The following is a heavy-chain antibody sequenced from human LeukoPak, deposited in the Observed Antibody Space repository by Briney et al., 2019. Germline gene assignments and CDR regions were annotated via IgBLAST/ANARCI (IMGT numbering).Heavy chain of an antibody. J-gene: IGHJ6*02. V-gene: IGHV1-2*02. D-gene: IGHD6-13*01. CDR2: INPNSGGT. Sequence: ASVKVSCKASGYTFTGYYMHWVRQAPGQGLEWMGWINPNSGGTNYAQKFQGRVTMTRDTSISTAYMEVSRLRSDDTAVYYCARDLYDSSSWNHYYYYGMDVWGQGTTVTVSS. CDR1: GYTFTGYY. CDR3: ARDLYDSSSWNHYYYYGMDV.